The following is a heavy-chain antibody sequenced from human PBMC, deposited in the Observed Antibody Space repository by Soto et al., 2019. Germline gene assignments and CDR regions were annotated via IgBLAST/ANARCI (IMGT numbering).Heavy chain of an antibody. CDR3: AREVNGIAALDP. CDR2: IYYSGSA. D-gene: IGHD6-6*01. V-gene: IGHV4-30-4*01. CDR1: IGSITRSDYY. J-gene: IGHJ5*02. Sequence: SETLSLTCTVSIGSITRSDYYWSWIRQPPGKGLEWIGYIYYSGSAYYNPSLKSRVTISVDRSKNQFSLKLSSVTAADTAVYYCAREVNGIAALDPWGQGTLVTVSS.